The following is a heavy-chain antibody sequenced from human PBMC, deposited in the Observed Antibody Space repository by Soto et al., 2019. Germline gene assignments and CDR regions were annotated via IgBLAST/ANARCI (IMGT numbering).Heavy chain of an antibody. CDR3: ARELPQRQGRNMDV. D-gene: IGHD1-1*01. CDR1: GGSMTIGDNY. V-gene: IGHV4-31*02. J-gene: IGHJ6*02. CDR2: INHRGSL. Sequence: SETLSLTCTVTGGSMTIGDNYWTWIRHHPGKGLEWIGYINHRGSLYYNPSLKSRVSMSVVTSKNQFSLNLTSVTAADTAVYYCARELPQRQGRNMDVWGQGTTVTVPS.